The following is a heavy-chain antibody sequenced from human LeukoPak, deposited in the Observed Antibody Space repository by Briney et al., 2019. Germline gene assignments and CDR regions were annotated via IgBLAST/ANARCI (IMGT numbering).Heavy chain of an antibody. D-gene: IGHD5-24*01. CDR2: ISGSGGST. Sequence: GGSLRLSCAASGFTFSSYAMSWVRQAPGKGLEWVSAISGSGGSTYYADSVKGRFTISRDNSMNTLYLQMNSLRVEDTAVYYCARSVEMAAYFDYWGQGTLVTVSS. J-gene: IGHJ4*02. CDR3: ARSVEMAAYFDY. CDR1: GFTFSSYA. V-gene: IGHV3-23*01.